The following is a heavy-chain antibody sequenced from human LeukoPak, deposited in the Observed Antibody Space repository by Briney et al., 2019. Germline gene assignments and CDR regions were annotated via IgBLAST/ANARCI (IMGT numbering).Heavy chain of an antibody. D-gene: IGHD4-11*01. J-gene: IGHJ4*02. CDR2: IYHSGST. Sequence: PSETLSLTCTVSGYSISSGYYWGWIRQPPGKGLEWIGSIYHSGSTYYNPSLKSRVTISVDTSKNQFSLKLSSVTAADTAVYYCARLSKMTTVTFLQSYYFDYWGQGTLVTVSS. CDR3: ARLSKMTTVTFLQSYYFDY. CDR1: GYSISSGYY. V-gene: IGHV4-38-2*02.